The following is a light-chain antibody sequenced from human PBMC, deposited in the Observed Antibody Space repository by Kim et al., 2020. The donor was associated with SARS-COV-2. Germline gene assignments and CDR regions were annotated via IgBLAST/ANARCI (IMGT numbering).Light chain of an antibody. V-gene: IGKV3-15*01. CDR2: GAS. J-gene: IGKJ2*01. Sequence: VSPGERAPLSCRACERRISNVAWYPQKPCQAPRLLIYGASTMTTGIPARFSGSGSGTEFTLNISSLQSEDFAVYYGPQNDNWPTYPFGQGTKLEF. CDR3: PQNDNWPTYP. CDR1: ERRISN.